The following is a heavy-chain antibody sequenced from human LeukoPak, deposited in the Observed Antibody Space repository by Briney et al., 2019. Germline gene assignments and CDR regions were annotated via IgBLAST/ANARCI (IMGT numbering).Heavy chain of an antibody. CDR1: SYTFTSYG. CDR2: ISAYNGNT. V-gene: IGHV1-18*01. Sequence: ASVKVSCKTSSYTFTSYGISWVRQAPEQGLEWMGWISAYNGNTNYAQKLQGRVTMTTDTSTSTAYMELRSLRSDDTAVYYCARERVATQPFDYWGQGTLVTVSS. J-gene: IGHJ4*02. D-gene: IGHD5-12*01. CDR3: ARERVATQPFDY.